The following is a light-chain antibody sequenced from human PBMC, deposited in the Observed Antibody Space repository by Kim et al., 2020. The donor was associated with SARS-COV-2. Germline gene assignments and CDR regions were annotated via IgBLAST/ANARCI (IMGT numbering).Light chain of an antibody. V-gene: IGLV10-54*04. CDR3: SAWDSTLNVWV. CDR1: NNKVGNQR. J-gene: IGLJ3*02. CDR2: RNN. Sequence: HTAPLTLTRNNNKVGNQRAAWLQQHQGHPPKLLSYRNNNRPSGISERFSASRSGDTASLTITGLQPDDETDYYCSAWDSTLNVWVFGGGTQLTVL.